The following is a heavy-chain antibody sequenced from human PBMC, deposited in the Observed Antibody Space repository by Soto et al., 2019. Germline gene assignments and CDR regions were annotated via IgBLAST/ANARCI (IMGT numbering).Heavy chain of an antibody. V-gene: IGHV4-39*01. J-gene: IGHJ4*02. CDR1: GGSISSSSYY. CDR3: ARVDFWSGDLDY. Sequence: KTSETLSLTCTVSGGSISSSSYYWGWIRQPPGKGLEWIGSIYYSGSTYYNPSLKSRVTISVDTSKNQFSLKLSSVTAADTAVYYCARVDFWSGDLDYRGQGTLVT. CDR2: IYYSGST. D-gene: IGHD3-3*01.